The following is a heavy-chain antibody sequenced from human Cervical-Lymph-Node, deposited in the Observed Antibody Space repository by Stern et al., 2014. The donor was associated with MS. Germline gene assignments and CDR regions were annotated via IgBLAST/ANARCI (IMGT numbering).Heavy chain of an antibody. CDR3: ARGRVSYNGMDV. CDR1: GFTFSDYY. J-gene: IGHJ6*02. V-gene: IGHV3-11*01. Sequence: QVQLVQSGGGLVRPGGSLRLSCAASGFTFSDYYMTWIRQAPGKGLEWLAYISSGADTMYYADSVKVRFTISRDNAENSLYLQMNNLRAEDTAVYYCARGRVSYNGMDVWGQGTTVTVS. D-gene: IGHD3-10*01. CDR2: ISSGADTM.